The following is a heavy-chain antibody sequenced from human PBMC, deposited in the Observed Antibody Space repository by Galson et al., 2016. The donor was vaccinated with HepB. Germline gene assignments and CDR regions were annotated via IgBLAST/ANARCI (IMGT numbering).Heavy chain of an antibody. D-gene: IGHD2/OR15-2a*01. CDR2: ISSSGKYI. CDR1: GISFSFYS. CDR3: ARDQNYYYGMDV. J-gene: IGHJ6*02. V-gene: IGHV3-21*01. Sequence: SLRLSCAASGISFSFYSMNWVRQAPGKGLEWVSSISSSGKYIYYADSVKGRFTISRDNAKNSLYLQMNSLSAEDTAVYYCARDQNYYYGMDVWGQGTTVTVSS.